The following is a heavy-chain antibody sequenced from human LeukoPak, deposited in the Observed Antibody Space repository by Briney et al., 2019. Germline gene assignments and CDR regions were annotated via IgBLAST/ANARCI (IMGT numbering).Heavy chain of an antibody. V-gene: IGHV3-30*18. CDR2: ISYDGSNK. CDR1: GFTFSSYG. J-gene: IGHJ4*02. D-gene: IGHD6-6*01. CDR3: AKGSSASGIDY. Sequence: PGGSLRLSCAASGFTFSSYGMHWVRQAPGKGLEWVAVISYDGSNKYYADSVKGRFTISRDNSKNTLYLQMNSLRAEDTAVYYCAKGSSASGIDYWGQGTLVTVSS.